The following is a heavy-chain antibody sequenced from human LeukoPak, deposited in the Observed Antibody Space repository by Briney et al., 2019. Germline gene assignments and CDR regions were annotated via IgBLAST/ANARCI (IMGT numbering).Heavy chain of an antibody. Sequence: PSETLSLTCTVSGGSLSSDTYYWGWIRQTPGKGLEWIGTIYYTGSTYFNPSLKSRASISLDTSKNQFSLRLNSVTAADTAVYCAREDGSGTYYRDYWGQGTPVTVSS. CDR2: IYYTGST. CDR3: AREDGSGTYYRDY. D-gene: IGHD3-10*01. CDR1: GGSLSSDTYY. J-gene: IGHJ4*02. V-gene: IGHV4-39*07.